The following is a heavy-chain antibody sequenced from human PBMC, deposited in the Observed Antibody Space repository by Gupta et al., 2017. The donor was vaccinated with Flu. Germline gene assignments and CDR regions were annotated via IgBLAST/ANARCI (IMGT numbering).Heavy chain of an antibody. CDR3: AREAYGYHYMDA. V-gene: IGHV3-21*04. D-gene: IGHD5-18*01. CDR2: ISNTDRYK. Sequence: GRQAPGKGLEWVASISNTDRYKDYGDTVRGRFTMSRDNAKNSSYLKMNSLRVEDTAVYYCAREAYGYHYMDAWGKGTTVTVSS. J-gene: IGHJ6*03.